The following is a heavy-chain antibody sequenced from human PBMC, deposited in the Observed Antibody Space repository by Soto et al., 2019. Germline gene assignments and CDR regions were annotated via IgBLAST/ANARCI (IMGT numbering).Heavy chain of an antibody. D-gene: IGHD3-9*01. CDR2: ISAYNGNT. J-gene: IGHJ6*02. CDR1: GYTFTSYG. V-gene: IGHV1-18*01. CDR3: ARGSRHYDILTGYHVYYYYGMDV. Sequence: ASVKVSCKASGYTFTSYGISWVRQAPGQGLEWMGWISAYNGNTNYAQKLQGRVTMTTDTSASTAYMELSSLRSEDTAVYYCARGSRHYDILTGYHVYYYYGMDVWGQGTTVTVS.